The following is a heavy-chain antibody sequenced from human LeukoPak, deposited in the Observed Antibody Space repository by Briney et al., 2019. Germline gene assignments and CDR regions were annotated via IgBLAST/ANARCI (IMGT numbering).Heavy chain of an antibody. Sequence: SETLSLTCAVYGGSFSGYYWSWIRQPPGKGLEWIGEINHSGSTYYNPSLKSRVTISVDTSKNQFSLKLSSVTAADTAVYYCARYGLLWFGAGGRFDPWGQGTLVTVSS. CDR3: ARYGLLWFGAGGRFDP. CDR2: INHSGST. CDR1: GGSFSGYY. J-gene: IGHJ5*02. D-gene: IGHD3-10*01. V-gene: IGHV4-34*01.